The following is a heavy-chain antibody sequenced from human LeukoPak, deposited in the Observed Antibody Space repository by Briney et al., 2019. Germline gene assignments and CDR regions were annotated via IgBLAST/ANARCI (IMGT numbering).Heavy chain of an antibody. CDR2: INPIRGST. Sequence: GGSLRLSCAASGFTFSSYAMHWVRQAPGQGLEWMGIINPIRGSTTYAQKFQGRVTMTRDTSTTTVYMELSSLRSEDTAVYYCARAEVEYGYYFDYWGQGTLVTVSS. D-gene: IGHD4-17*01. CDR3: ARAEVEYGYYFDY. CDR1: GFTFSSYA. V-gene: IGHV1-46*01. J-gene: IGHJ4*02.